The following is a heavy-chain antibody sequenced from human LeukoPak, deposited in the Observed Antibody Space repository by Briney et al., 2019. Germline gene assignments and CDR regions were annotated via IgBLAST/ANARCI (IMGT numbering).Heavy chain of an antibody. CDR2: INPSGGST. CDR3: ARGAEMATIDDDAFDI. CDR1: GYTFTSYY. V-gene: IGHV1-46*01. Sequence: ASVKVSCKSSGYTFTSYYMHWVRRAPGQGLDWMGIINPSGGSTSYAQKFQGRVTMTRDTSTSTVYMELSSLRSEDTAVYYCARGAEMATIDDDAFDIWGQGTMVTVSS. J-gene: IGHJ3*02. D-gene: IGHD5-24*01.